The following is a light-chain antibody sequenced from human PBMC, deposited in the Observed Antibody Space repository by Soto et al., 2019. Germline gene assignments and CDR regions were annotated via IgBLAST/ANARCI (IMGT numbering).Light chain of an antibody. Sequence: DFQMTQSPSSLSASIGDIVTITCRASQTVNTYLHWYQQKPGKAPKLLIYAASNLQSGVPSRFSGSGSGTNFTLSLNSLQPEDFATYYCQQGYSNPWTFGQGTKVEIK. CDR2: AAS. CDR1: QTVNTY. CDR3: QQGYSNPWT. J-gene: IGKJ1*01. V-gene: IGKV1-39*01.